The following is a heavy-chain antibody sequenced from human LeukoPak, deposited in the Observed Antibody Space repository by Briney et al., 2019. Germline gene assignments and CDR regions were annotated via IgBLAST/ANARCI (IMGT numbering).Heavy chain of an antibody. J-gene: IGHJ4*02. CDR3: ARDNCSSTSCYYFDY. Sequence: GGSLRLSCAASGFTFSSYSMNWVRQAPGKGLEWVSYISSSSSYIYYADSVKGRFTISRDNAKNSLYLQMNSLRAEDTAVYYCARDNCSSTSCYYFDYWGQRTLATVSS. V-gene: IGHV3-21*01. CDR2: ISSSSSYI. CDR1: GFTFSSYS. D-gene: IGHD2-2*01.